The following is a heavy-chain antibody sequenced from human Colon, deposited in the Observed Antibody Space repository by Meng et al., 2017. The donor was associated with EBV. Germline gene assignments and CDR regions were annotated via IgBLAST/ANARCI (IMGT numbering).Heavy chain of an antibody. V-gene: IGHV3-21*01. Sequence: VPVVGLGGGLVKPGGSLRLSCAASGFTFSTYSMNWVRQAPGKGLEWVSSISDSGRSIYYADSVKGRFTISRDNAKNSLYLQMNSLRGEDTAVYYCARDKSIRGWGQGTLVTVSS. J-gene: IGHJ4*02. D-gene: IGHD2/OR15-2a*01. CDR3: ARDKSIRG. CDR1: GFTFSTYS. CDR2: ISDSGRSI.